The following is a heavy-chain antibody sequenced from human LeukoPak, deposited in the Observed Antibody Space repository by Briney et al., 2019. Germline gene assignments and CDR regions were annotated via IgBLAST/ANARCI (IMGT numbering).Heavy chain of an antibody. Sequence: PSETLSLTCAVYGGSFSGYYWSWIRQPPGKGLEWIGEINHSGSTNYNPSLKSRVTISVDTSKNQFSLKLSSVTAADTAVYYCARARGYSGYDYYYYYGMDVWGQGTTVTASS. CDR2: INHSGST. CDR1: GGSFSGYY. CDR3: ARARGYSGYDYYYYYGMDV. V-gene: IGHV4-34*01. D-gene: IGHD5-12*01. J-gene: IGHJ6*02.